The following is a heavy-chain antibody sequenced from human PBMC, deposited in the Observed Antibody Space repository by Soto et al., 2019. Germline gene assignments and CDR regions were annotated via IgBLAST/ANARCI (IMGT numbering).Heavy chain of an antibody. V-gene: IGHV1-46*03. CDR2: INPNGGST. CDR1: GYTFISYL. Sequence: QVQLVQSGAEVKKPGASVKVSCKASGYTFISYLIHWLRQAPGQGLEWMGIINPNGGSTNYARKCQGRVTMTRDTSTSTVYMELSSLRSEDTAMYYCYRGSGPELEYWGQGTLVTVSS. CDR3: YRGSGPELEY. D-gene: IGHD6-19*01. J-gene: IGHJ4*02.